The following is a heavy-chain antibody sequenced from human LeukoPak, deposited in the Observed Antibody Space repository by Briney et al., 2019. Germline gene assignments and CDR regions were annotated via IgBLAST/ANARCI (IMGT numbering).Heavy chain of an antibody. CDR2: ISGSGGST. J-gene: IGHJ3*02. D-gene: IGHD3-10*01. CDR3: AKETYYYGSGRPNVAFVI. CDR1: GFNFSTYW. Sequence: GGSLRLSCTASGFNFSTYWMTWVRQVPGKGLEWVSAISGSGGSTYYADSVKGRFTISRDNSKNTLYLQMNSLRAEDTAVYYCAKETYYYGSGRPNVAFVIWGQGTMVTVSS. V-gene: IGHV3-23*01.